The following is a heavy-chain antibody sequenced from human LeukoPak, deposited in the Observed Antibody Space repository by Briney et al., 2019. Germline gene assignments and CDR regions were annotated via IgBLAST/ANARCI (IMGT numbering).Heavy chain of an antibody. V-gene: IGHV3-23*01. D-gene: IGHD4-11*01. Sequence: GGSLRPSCAASTFTFTTYVMGWVRQAPGKGLEWVSVISASGDRTYYADSVKGRFTISRDNSKNTLYLQMDSLRAEDTAVYYCAKDVNDYQGAFDIWGQGTMVTVSS. J-gene: IGHJ3*02. CDR3: AKDVNDYQGAFDI. CDR2: ISASGDRT. CDR1: TFTFTTYV.